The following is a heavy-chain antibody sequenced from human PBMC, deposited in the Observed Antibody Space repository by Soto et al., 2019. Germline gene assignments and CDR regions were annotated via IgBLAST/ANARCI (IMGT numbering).Heavy chain of an antibody. CDR1: GFTFSSYG. Sequence: QVQLVESGGGVVQPGRSLRLSCAASGFTFSSYGMHWVRQAPGKGLEWVAVISYDGSNKYYADSVKGRFTISRDNSKNTLYLQRNSLRAEDTAVYYCAKDRVPGEAKDDYGMDVWGQGTTVTVSS. CDR3: AKDRVPGEAKDDYGMDV. J-gene: IGHJ6*02. D-gene: IGHD2-2*01. V-gene: IGHV3-30*18. CDR2: ISYDGSNK.